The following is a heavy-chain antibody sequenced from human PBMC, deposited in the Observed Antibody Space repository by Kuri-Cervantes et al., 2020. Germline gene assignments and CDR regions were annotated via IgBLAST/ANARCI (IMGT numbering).Heavy chain of an antibody. D-gene: IGHD1-26*01. J-gene: IGHJ6*02. CDR1: GFTFSSYA. Sequence: GESLKISCAASGFTFSSYAMSWVRQAPGKGLEWVSYISSSSSTIYYADSVKGRFTISRDNAKNSLYLQMNSLRDEDTAVYYCARDGPGSGYGMDVWGQGTTVTVSS. CDR2: ISSSSSTI. CDR3: ARDGPGSGYGMDV. V-gene: IGHV3-48*02.